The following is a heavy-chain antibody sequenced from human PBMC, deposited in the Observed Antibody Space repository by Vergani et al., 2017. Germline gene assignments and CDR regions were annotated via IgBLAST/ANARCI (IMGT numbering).Heavy chain of an antibody. CDR1: GDSVSSNSAA. V-gene: IGHV6-1*01. CDR2: TYYRSKWYN. J-gene: IGHJ4*02. Sequence: QVQLQQSGPGLVKPSQTLSLTCAISGDSVSSNSAAWNWIRQSPSRGLEWLGRTYYRSKWYNDYAVSVKSRITINPDTSKSQFSLQLNSVTPEDTAVYYFVRELGTSVVYNCIFDYWGQGTLVSLSS. CDR3: VRELGTSVVYNCIFDY. D-gene: IGHD1-20*01.